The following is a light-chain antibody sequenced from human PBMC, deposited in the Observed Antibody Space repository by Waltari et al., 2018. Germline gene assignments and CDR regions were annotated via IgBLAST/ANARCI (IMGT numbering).Light chain of an antibody. CDR1: QSITTS. Sequence: DIQMTQSPSTLSASVGDRVTNTCRASQSITTSLAWYQQKPGKAPKLLIYKASSLESGVPARVSGSGSETEFTLTISSLQPDDFATYYCQEYNSYSTFGQGTKLEIK. J-gene: IGKJ2*02. V-gene: IGKV1-5*03. CDR3: QEYNSYST. CDR2: KAS.